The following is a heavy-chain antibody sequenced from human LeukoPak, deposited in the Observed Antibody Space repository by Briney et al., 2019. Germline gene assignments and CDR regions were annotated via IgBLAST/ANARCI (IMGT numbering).Heavy chain of an antibody. V-gene: IGHV3-49*04. Sequence: GGSLRLSCTASGFTFGDYAMSWVRQAPGKGLEWVGFIRSKAYGGTTEYAASVKGRFTISRDDSKSIAYLQMNSLKTEDTAVYYCTRAGPDYYDSSGYYYYFDYWGQGTLVTVSS. CDR1: GFTFGDYA. CDR3: TRAGPDYYDSSGYYYYFDY. D-gene: IGHD3-22*01. CDR2: IRSKAYGGTT. J-gene: IGHJ4*02.